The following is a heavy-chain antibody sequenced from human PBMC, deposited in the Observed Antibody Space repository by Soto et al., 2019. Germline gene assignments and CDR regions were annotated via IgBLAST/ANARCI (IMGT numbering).Heavy chain of an antibody. CDR1: GITFSNAW. J-gene: IGHJ3*02. Sequence: PGGSLRLSCEAPGITFSNAWMNWVRQAPGKGLEYIGRIRSKTDGGTTEYVAPVEGRFTISRDDSKNTMYLQMSGLKTEDTAVYYCTTTRPGTNVFDNWGQGTLVTVSS. CDR3: TTTRPGTNVFDN. V-gene: IGHV3-15*01. CDR2: IRSKTDGGTT. D-gene: IGHD6-13*01.